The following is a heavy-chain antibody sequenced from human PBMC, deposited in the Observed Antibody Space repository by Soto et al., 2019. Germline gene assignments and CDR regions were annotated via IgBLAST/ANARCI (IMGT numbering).Heavy chain of an antibody. CDR1: GYTFTSYA. CDR3: ARDPGITGTPYYYYGMDV. D-gene: IGHD1-7*01. Sequence: ASVKVSCKASGYTFTSYAMHWVRQAPGQRLEWMGWINAGNGNTKYSQKFQGRVTITRDTSASTAYMELSSLRSEDTAVYYCARDPGITGTPYYYYGMDVWGQGTTVTVSS. CDR2: INAGNGNT. V-gene: IGHV1-3*01. J-gene: IGHJ6*02.